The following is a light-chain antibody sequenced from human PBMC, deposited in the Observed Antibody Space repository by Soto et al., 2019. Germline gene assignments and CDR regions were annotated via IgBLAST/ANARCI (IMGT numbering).Light chain of an antibody. CDR3: QQYYLNTRT. Sequence: VMTRSQVVVALSLGEGATVNCKSIHNTLYNSNSKKYLAWYQKKPGQPPKMIISWASTRQSGVPERLSGSGSGSHLTITISSMKDEDVETYYCQQYYLNTRTFGQGTKVDI. CDR2: WAS. V-gene: IGKV4-1*01. CDR1: HNTLYNSNSKKY. J-gene: IGKJ1*01.